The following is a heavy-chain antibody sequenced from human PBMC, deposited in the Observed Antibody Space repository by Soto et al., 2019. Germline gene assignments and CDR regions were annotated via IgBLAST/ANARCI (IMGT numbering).Heavy chain of an antibody. J-gene: IGHJ4*02. Sequence: GGSLRLSCAASGFTFSSYGMHWVRQAPGKGLEWVAVISYDGSNKYYADSVKGRFTISRDNSKNTLYLQMNSLRAEDTAVYYCAKGVTGSGYYIFDYWGQGTLVTVSS. CDR3: AKGVTGSGYYIFDY. D-gene: IGHD3-3*01. V-gene: IGHV3-30*18. CDR2: ISYDGSNK. CDR1: GFTFSSYG.